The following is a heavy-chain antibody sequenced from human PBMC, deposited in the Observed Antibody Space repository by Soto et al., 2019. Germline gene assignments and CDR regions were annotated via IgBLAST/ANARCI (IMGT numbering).Heavy chain of an antibody. Sequence: QVQLVESGGGVVQPGRSLRLSCAASGFTFSSYGMHWVRQAPGKGLEWVAVIWYDGSNKYYADSVKGRFTISRDNSKNTLELQMNSLRAEDTAVYYCARDPAEFVVVVAATLKNYYYYGMDVWGQGTTVTVSS. V-gene: IGHV3-33*01. J-gene: IGHJ6*02. D-gene: IGHD2-15*01. CDR1: GFTFSSYG. CDR3: ARDPAEFVVVVAATLKNYYYYGMDV. CDR2: IWYDGSNK.